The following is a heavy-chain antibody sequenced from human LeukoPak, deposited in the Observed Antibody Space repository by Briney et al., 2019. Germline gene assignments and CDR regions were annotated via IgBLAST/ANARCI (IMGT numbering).Heavy chain of an antibody. J-gene: IGHJ4*02. CDR1: GGSISSYY. V-gene: IGHV4-59*01. CDR3: ARDGAAHFDY. Sequence: SETLSLTCTVSGGSISSYYWSWIRQPPGKGLEWIGYIYYSGSTNYNPSLKSRATISVDTSKNQFSLKLSSVTAADTAVYYCARDGAAHFDYWGQGTLVTVSS. CDR2: IYYSGST. D-gene: IGHD6-13*01.